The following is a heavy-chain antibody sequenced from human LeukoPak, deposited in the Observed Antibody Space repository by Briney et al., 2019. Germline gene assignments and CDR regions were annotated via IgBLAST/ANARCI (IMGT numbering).Heavy chain of an antibody. CDR3: ARAKNYYDSSGYWLDY. CDR2: IIPIIGTA. V-gene: IGHV1-69*05. J-gene: IGHJ4*02. D-gene: IGHD3-22*01. CDR1: GGTFSSYA. Sequence: ASVKVSCKASGGTFSSYAISWVRQAPGQGLEWMGGIIPIIGTANYAQKFQGRVTITTDESTSTAYMELSSLRSEDTAVYYCARAKNYYDSSGYWLDYWGQGTLVTVSS.